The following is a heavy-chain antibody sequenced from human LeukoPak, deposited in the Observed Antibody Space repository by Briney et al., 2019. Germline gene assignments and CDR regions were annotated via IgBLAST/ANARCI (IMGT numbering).Heavy chain of an antibody. D-gene: IGHD3-10*01. V-gene: IGHV3-48*01. J-gene: IGHJ6*02. Sequence: QPGGSLRLSCVASGFTFSSHSMNWVRKAPGQGLKWVSYITSDSSTRFYADSVKGRFTASRDNAEKSMYLQMNNLRAGDTAVYYCARAYRITMVRGVYYYYGMDVWGQGTTVTVSS. CDR1: GFTFSSHS. CDR3: ARAYRITMVRGVYYYYGMDV. CDR2: ITSDSSTR.